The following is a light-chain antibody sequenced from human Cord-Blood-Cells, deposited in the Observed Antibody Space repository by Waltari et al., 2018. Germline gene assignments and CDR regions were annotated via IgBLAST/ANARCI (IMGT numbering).Light chain of an antibody. CDR1: QGISNH. V-gene: IGKV1-27*01. CDR3: PKYNSAPRVT. CDR2: AAS. Sequence: DIQMTQSPSSLSASVGDRVTITCRASQGISNHLAWYQQKPGKVPKLLIYAASTLQSGVPSRFSGSGSGTDFTLTISSLQPEDVATDYCPKYNSAPRVTFGGGTKVEIK. J-gene: IGKJ4*01.